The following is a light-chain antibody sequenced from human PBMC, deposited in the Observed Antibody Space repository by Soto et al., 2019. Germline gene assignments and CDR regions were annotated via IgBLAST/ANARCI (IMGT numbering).Light chain of an antibody. CDR3: QQYNSYLYT. Sequence: DIQMTQSPSTLSASVGDRVTITCRASQSISNWLAWYQQKPGKAPKLLIYKASSLESGVPSRFSGSGSGTEFTLTISSLQPDDFATYYGQQYNSYLYTFGQGTKLEIK. J-gene: IGKJ2*01. CDR1: QSISNW. CDR2: KAS. V-gene: IGKV1-5*03.